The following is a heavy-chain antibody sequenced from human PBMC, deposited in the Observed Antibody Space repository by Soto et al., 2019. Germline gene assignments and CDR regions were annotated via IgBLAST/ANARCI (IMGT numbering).Heavy chain of an antibody. J-gene: IGHJ6*02. CDR1: GGTFSSYT. CDR2: IIPILGIA. CDR3: ARGSSYYYGMDV. V-gene: IGHV1-69*02. Sequence: QVQLVQSGAEVKKPGSSVKVSCKASGGTFSSYTISWVRQAPGQGLEWMGRIIPILGIANYAQKFQGRVTITADKSTSTANMELSSLRSEDTAVYYCARGSSYYYGMDVWGQGTTVTVSS.